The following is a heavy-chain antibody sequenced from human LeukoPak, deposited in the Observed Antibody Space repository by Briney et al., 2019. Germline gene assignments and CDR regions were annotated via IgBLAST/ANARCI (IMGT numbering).Heavy chain of an antibody. Sequence: GGSLRLSCAASGFTFSNYAMSWVRQAPGKGLEWVSGISGSAGSTYYADSVKGRFSISRDNSKNTLYLQMNSLTDDDTAVYYCAKKWGVGTTTLDYFDYWGQGTLVTVSS. V-gene: IGHV3-23*01. CDR1: GFTFSNYA. D-gene: IGHD1-26*01. J-gene: IGHJ4*02. CDR3: AKKWGVGTTTLDYFDY. CDR2: ISGSAGST.